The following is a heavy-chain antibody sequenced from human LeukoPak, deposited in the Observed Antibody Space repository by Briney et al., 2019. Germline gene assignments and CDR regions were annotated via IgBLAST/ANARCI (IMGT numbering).Heavy chain of an antibody. V-gene: IGHV3-21*01. Sequence: GGSLRLSCAASGFTFRSYGMNWVRQAPGKGLEWVSSISSSSSYINYADSVKGRFTISRDSAKNSLYLQMNSLRAEDTAVYYCARYGGGSYYYYYMDVWGKGTTVTVSS. J-gene: IGHJ6*03. CDR2: ISSSSSYI. CDR3: ARYGGGSYYYYYMDV. CDR1: GFTFRSYG. D-gene: IGHD4/OR15-4a*01.